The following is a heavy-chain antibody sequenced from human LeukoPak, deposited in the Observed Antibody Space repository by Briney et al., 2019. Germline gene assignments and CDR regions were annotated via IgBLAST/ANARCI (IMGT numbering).Heavy chain of an antibody. Sequence: SETLSLTCTVSGCSISSYYWSWIRQPPGKGLEWIGYIYYSGSTNYNPSLKSRVTISVDTSKNQFSLKLSSVTAADTAVYYCARLTGYDWESSYDYWGQGTLVTVSS. CDR2: IYYSGST. CDR1: GCSISSYY. V-gene: IGHV4-59*01. D-gene: IGHD5-12*01. CDR3: ARLTGYDWESSYDY. J-gene: IGHJ4*02.